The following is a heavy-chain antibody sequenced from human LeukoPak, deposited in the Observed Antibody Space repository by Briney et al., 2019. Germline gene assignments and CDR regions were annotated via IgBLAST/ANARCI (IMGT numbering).Heavy chain of an antibody. CDR3: ARDLRAGDMDV. Sequence: SETLSLTCTVSGGSISSYYWSWIRQPAGKGLEWIGRMYTSGSTNYNPSVKSRVTISGDKSKNQFSLKLNSVTAADTAVYYCARDLRAGDMDVWGKGTTVTVSS. J-gene: IGHJ6*03. CDR2: MYTSGST. D-gene: IGHD3-10*01. V-gene: IGHV4-4*07. CDR1: GGSISSYY.